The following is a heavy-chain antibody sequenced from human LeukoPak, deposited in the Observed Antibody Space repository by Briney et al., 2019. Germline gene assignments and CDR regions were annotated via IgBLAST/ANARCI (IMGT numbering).Heavy chain of an antibody. CDR3: VRWDFDLRGAGSFDP. Sequence: PSETLSLTCAVYGGSFSGYSWTWIRQSPGKGLEWIGEIYHSGITNYNPSLKSRVTISVDTSKIQFSLKLTSVTAADTAVYYCVRWDFDLRGAGSFDPWGQGTLVTVSS. CDR1: GGSFSGYS. V-gene: IGHV4-34*01. CDR2: IYHSGIT. J-gene: IGHJ5*02. D-gene: IGHD1-26*01.